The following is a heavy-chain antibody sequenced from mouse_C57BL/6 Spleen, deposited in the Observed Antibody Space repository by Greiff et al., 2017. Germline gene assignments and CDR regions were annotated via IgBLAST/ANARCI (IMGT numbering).Heavy chain of an antibody. CDR3: AREGYDYVRFAY. CDR2: IYPGSGST. CDR1: GYTFTSYW. D-gene: IGHD2-4*01. Sequence: QVQLQQPGAELVKPGASVKMSCKASGYTFTSYWLTWLTQRPGQGLEWIGDIYPGSGSTNYNEKFKSTATLTVDTSSSTAYMQLSSLTSEDSAVYYCAREGYDYVRFAYWGQGTLVTVSA. V-gene: IGHV1-55*01. J-gene: IGHJ3*01.